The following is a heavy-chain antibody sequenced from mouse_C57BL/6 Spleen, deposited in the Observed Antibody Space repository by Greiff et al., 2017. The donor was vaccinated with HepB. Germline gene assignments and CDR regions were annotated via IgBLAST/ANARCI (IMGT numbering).Heavy chain of an antibody. CDR3: ARSGTTVVVDY. V-gene: IGHV1-69*01. CDR1: GYTFTSYW. D-gene: IGHD1-1*01. J-gene: IGHJ2*01. Sequence: VQLQQPGAELVMPGASVKLSCKASGYTFTSYWMHWVKQRPGQGLEWIGEIDPSDSYTNYNQKFKGKSTLTVDKSSSTCYMQISSLTSEDSAVYYCARSGTTVVVDYWGQGTTLTVSS. CDR2: IDPSDSYT.